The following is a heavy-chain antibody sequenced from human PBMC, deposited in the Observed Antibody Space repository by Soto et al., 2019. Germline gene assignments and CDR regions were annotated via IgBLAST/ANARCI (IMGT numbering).Heavy chain of an antibody. CDR1: GGTFSSYA. CDR2: IIPIFGTA. V-gene: IGHV1-69*13. D-gene: IGHD5-18*01. J-gene: IGHJ4*02. CDR3: ARAGRYSHGYWGSYYFDY. Sequence: SVKVSCKASGGTFSSYAISWVRQAPGQGLEWMGGIIPIFGTANYAQKFQGRVTITADESTSTAYMELSSLRSEDTAVYYCARAGRYSHGYWGSYYFDYWGQGTLVTVSS.